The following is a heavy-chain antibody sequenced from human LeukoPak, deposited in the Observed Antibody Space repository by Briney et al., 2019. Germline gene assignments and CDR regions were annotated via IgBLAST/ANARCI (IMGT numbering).Heavy chain of an antibody. D-gene: IGHD5-24*01. CDR1: GFTVSSNY. V-gene: IGHV3-53*05. J-gene: IGHJ3*02. CDR2: IYSGGST. Sequence: QSGGSLRLSCAASGFTVSSNYMSWVRQAPGKGLEWVSVIYSGGSTYYADSVKGRFTISRDNSKNTLYLQMNSLRAEDTAVYYCAKPRRWLQGLQHHDAFDIWGQGTMVTVSS. CDR3: AKPRRWLQGLQHHDAFDI.